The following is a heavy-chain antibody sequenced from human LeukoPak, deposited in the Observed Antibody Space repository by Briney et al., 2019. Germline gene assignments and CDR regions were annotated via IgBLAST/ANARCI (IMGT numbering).Heavy chain of an antibody. V-gene: IGHV3-21*01. Sequence: GGSLRLSCAASGFTFSSYSMNWVRQATGKGLEWVSSISSSSSYIYYADSVKGRFTISRDNAKNSLYLQMNSLRAEDTAVYYCARDGPDSDIVVVPAAPHWGQGTLVTVSS. CDR1: GFTFSSYS. J-gene: IGHJ4*02. CDR2: ISSSSSYI. CDR3: ARDGPDSDIVVVPAAPH. D-gene: IGHD2-2*01.